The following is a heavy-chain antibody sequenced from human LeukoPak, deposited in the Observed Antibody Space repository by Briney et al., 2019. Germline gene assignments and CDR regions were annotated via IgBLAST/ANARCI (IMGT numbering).Heavy chain of an antibody. CDR3: AKGPYYDFWSGYYPSNYYMDV. Sequence: GGSLRLSCAASGFTFSSYAMSWVRQAPGKGLEWVSAISGSGGSTYHADSVKGRFTISRDNSKNTLYLQMNSLRAEDTAVYYCAKGPYYDFWSGYYPSNYYMDVWGKGTTVTVSS. V-gene: IGHV3-23*01. CDR2: ISGSGGST. CDR1: GFTFSSYA. J-gene: IGHJ6*03. D-gene: IGHD3-3*01.